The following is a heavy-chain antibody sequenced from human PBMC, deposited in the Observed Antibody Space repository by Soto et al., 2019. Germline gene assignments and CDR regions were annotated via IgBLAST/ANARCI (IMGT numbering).Heavy chain of an antibody. CDR3: ARERWLNRYYYYGMDV. D-gene: IGHD5-12*01. CDR1: GGSISSGGYY. V-gene: IGHV4-31*03. J-gene: IGHJ6*02. Sequence: QVQLQESGPGLVKPSQTLSLTCTVSGGSISSGGYYWSWSRQHPGKGLEWIGYIYYSGSTYYNPSLKSRVTISVDTSKNKFSQKLSSVTAADTAVYYCARERWLNRYYYYGMDVWGQGTTVTVSS. CDR2: IYYSGST.